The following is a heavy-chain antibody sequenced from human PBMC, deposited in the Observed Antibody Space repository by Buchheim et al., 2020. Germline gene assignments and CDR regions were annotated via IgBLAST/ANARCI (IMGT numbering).Heavy chain of an antibody. Sequence: QVQLVESGGGVVQPGRSLRLSCAASGFTFSSYGMHWVRQAPGKGLEWVAVISYDGSNKYYADSVKGRFTISRDNSKNTLYLQMNSLRAEDTAVYYCAKDPLAYCGGDCSSDFDYWGQGTL. CDR3: AKDPLAYCGGDCSSDFDY. V-gene: IGHV3-30*18. J-gene: IGHJ4*02. CDR2: ISYDGSNK. CDR1: GFTFSSYG. D-gene: IGHD2-21*02.